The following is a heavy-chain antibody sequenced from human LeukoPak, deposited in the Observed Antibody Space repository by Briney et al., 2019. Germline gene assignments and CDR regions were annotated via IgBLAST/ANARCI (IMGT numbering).Heavy chain of an antibody. D-gene: IGHD3-22*01. J-gene: IGHJ5*02. Sequence: PSQTPSLTCTVSGGSISSGDYYWSWIRQPPGKGLEWIGYIYYSGSTYYNPSLKSRVTISVDTSKNQFSLKLSSVTAADTAVYYCARAIVVVITNWFDPWGQGTLVTVSS. CDR3: ARAIVVVITNWFDP. CDR2: IYYSGST. V-gene: IGHV4-30-4*01. CDR1: GGSISSGDYY.